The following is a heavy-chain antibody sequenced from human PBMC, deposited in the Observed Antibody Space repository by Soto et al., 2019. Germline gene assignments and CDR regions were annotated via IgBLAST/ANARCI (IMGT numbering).Heavy chain of an antibody. CDR3: ARGASYYDFWSGYYAARVGGMDV. CDR2: IYYSGGT. CDR1: GGSVSSGRYY. J-gene: IGHJ6*02. Sequence: SETLSLTCTVSGGSVSSGRYYWNWIRQPPGKGLEWIGYIYYSGGTNYNPSLKSRVTISGDTSSNQFSLKLSTVTAADTAVYYCARGASYYDFWSGYYAARVGGMDVWGQGTTVTVSS. V-gene: IGHV4-61*01. D-gene: IGHD3-3*01.